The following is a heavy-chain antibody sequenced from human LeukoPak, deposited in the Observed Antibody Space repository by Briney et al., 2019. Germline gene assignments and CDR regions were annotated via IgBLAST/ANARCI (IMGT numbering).Heavy chain of an antibody. CDR3: ARVPPNYDFWSGYYLDY. Sequence: ASVKVSCEASGYTFTGYYMHWVRQAPGQGLEWMGRINPNSGGTNYAQKFQGRVTVTRDTSISTAYMELSRLRSDDTAVYYCARVPPNYDFWSGYYLDYWGQGTLVTVSS. J-gene: IGHJ4*02. D-gene: IGHD3-3*01. CDR1: GYTFTGYY. CDR2: INPNSGGT. V-gene: IGHV1-2*06.